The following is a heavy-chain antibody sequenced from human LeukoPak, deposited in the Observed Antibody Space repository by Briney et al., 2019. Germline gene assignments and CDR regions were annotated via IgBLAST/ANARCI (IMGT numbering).Heavy chain of an antibody. V-gene: IGHV1-69*04. CDR3: ARGWSGSYLDY. D-gene: IGHD3-3*01. CDR2: IIPILGIA. CDR1: GGTFSSYA. Sequence: SVKVSCKASGGTFSSYAISWVRQAPGQGLEWMGRIIPILGIANYAQKFQGRVTITADKSTSAAYMELSSLRSEDTAVYYCARGWSGSYLDYWGQGTLVTVSS. J-gene: IGHJ4*02.